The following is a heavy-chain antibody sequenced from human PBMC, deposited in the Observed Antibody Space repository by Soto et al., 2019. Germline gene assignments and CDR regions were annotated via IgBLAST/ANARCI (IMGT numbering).Heavy chain of an antibody. CDR1: GFTFSSYE. CDR3: AREIRVRGVIYYGMDV. CDR2: ISSSGSTI. J-gene: IGHJ6*02. D-gene: IGHD3-10*01. Sequence: LRLSCAASGFTFSSYEMNWVRQAPGKGLEWVSYISSSGSTIYYADSVKGRFTISRDNAKNSLYLQMNSLRAEDTAVYYCAREIRVRGVIYYGMDVWGQGTTVTVSS. V-gene: IGHV3-48*03.